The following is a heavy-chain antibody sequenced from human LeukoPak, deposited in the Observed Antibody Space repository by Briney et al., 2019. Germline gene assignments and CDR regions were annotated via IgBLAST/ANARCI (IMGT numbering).Heavy chain of an antibody. Sequence: SETLSLTCSVSGGSISSSTYYWGWIRQPPGQGLDWIGNIHYSGSTYYNPSLKSRVTISVDTSKNQFSLKLTSVTAADTAVYYCARDYGDYAFDSWGQGTLVTVSS. J-gene: IGHJ4*02. V-gene: IGHV4-39*02. CDR1: GGSISSSTYY. CDR3: ARDYGDYAFDS. CDR2: IHYSGST. D-gene: IGHD4-17*01.